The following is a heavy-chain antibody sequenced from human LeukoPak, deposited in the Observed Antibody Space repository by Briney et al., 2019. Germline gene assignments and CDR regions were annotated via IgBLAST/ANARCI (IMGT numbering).Heavy chain of an antibody. D-gene: IGHD3-10*01. CDR3: ARVQSEITMVRGVIKYYYYGMDV. J-gene: IGHJ6*04. CDR1: GFTFSSYS. Sequence: GGSLRLSCAASGFTFSSYSMNWVRQAPGKGLEWVSSISGSSSYIYYADSVKGRFTISRDNAKNSLYLQMNSLRAEDTAVYYCARVQSEITMVRGVIKYYYYGMDVWGKGTTVTVSS. V-gene: IGHV3-21*01. CDR2: ISGSSSYI.